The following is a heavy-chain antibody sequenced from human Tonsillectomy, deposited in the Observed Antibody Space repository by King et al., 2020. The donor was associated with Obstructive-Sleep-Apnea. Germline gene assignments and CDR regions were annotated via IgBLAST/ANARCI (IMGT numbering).Heavy chain of an antibody. CDR2: IYYTGST. CDR3: TRGGVVYASDIDY. J-gene: IGHJ4*02. CDR1: GGSISNFY. D-gene: IGHD2-8*02. V-gene: IGHV4-59*01. Sequence: VPLQESGPGLVKPSETLSLTCTVSGGSISNFYWSWIRPPPGKGLEWIGYIYYTGSTNSNPSLKSRVTISVDTSRNQFSLKLNSVTAADTAVYYCTRGGVVYASDIDYWGQGTLVTVSS.